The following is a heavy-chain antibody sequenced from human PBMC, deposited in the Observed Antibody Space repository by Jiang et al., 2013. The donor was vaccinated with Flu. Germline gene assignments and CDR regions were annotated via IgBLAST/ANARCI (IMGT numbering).Heavy chain of an antibody. V-gene: IGHV4-39*07. CDR2: IYYMGST. J-gene: IGHJ4*02. Sequence: LLKPSETLSLTCTVSGGSISSSSYYWGWIRQPPGKGLEWIGSIYYMGSTYXNPSLKSRVTISVDTSKNQFSLKLSSVTAADTAVYYCARQQQLVPPHFDYWGQGTPGHRLL. CDR1: GGSISSSSYY. CDR3: ARQQQLVPPHFDY. D-gene: IGHD6-13*01.